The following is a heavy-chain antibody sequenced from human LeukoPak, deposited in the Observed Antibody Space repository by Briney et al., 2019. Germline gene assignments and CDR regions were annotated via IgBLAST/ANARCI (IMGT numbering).Heavy chain of an antibody. CDR3: ARQETSSYNGAFDI. V-gene: IGHV3-7*01. J-gene: IGHJ3*02. CDR2: IKKDGSEK. D-gene: IGHD1-26*01. Sequence: GGSLRHSCAASGLTFNNYWMSWVRQAPGKGLEWVANIKKDGSEKYYVDSVKGRFTISRDNAKNSLYLQMNSLRADDTAVYYCARQETSSYNGAFDIWGQGTMVTVSS. CDR1: GLTFNNYW.